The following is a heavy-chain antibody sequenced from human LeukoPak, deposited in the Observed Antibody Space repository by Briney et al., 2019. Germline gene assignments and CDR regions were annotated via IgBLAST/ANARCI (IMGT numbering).Heavy chain of an antibody. D-gene: IGHD3-22*01. CDR3: ARDYDNSGYYWS. J-gene: IGHJ4*02. CDR1: GGSISTYY. CDR2: VYYSGTT. Sequence: SETLSLTCTVSGGSISTYYWTWIRQPPGKGLEWIGYVYYSGTTNYNPSLESRVTISIDTSKNQFSLKLNSVTAADTAVYYCARDYDNSGYYWSWGQGTLVTVSS. V-gene: IGHV4-59*01.